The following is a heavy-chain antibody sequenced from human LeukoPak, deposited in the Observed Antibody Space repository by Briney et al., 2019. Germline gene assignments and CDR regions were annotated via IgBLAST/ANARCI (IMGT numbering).Heavy chain of an antibody. Sequence: GGSLRLSCAASGFTFSSYSMNWVRQAPGKGLEWVSCISSSSSYIYYADSVKGRFTISRDNSKNTLFLQMNSLRAEDTAVYYCAKKMSSSTGIDYWGQGTLVTVSS. CDR3: AKKMSSSTGIDY. J-gene: IGHJ4*02. D-gene: IGHD2-2*01. V-gene: IGHV3-21*04. CDR1: GFTFSSYS. CDR2: ISSSSSYI.